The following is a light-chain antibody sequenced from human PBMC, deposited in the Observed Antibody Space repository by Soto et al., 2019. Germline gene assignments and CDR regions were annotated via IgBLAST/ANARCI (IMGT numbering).Light chain of an antibody. Sequence: EIVLTQSPGTLSLSPGKRATLSCRASQSISSSYLAWYQQRPGQAPRLLIYGASSRATGIPDRFSGSGSGTEFTLTISRLEPEDFAVYCCQHFGTSPPYTFGQGTKLEI. CDR2: GAS. CDR3: QHFGTSPPYT. V-gene: IGKV3-20*01. J-gene: IGKJ2*01. CDR1: QSISSSY.